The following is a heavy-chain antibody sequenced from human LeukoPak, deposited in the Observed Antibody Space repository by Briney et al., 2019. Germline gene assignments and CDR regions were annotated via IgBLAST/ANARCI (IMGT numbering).Heavy chain of an antibody. CDR1: GGSVSSGTYY. CDR3: ARDEDNSGRYYYYTDV. V-gene: IGHV4-61*01. D-gene: IGHD3-22*01. CDR2: IYHIERT. J-gene: IGHJ6*03. Sequence: SETLSLTCTVSGGSVSSGTYYWNWIRQPPGKGLEWIGYIYHIERTNYNPYIKSRATISVDTSKNQFSLKLSYVTAADTAVYYCARDEDNSGRYYYYTDVWGKGTTVTVSS.